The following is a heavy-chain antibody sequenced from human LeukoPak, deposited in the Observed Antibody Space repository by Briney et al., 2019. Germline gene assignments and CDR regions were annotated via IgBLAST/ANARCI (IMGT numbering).Heavy chain of an antibody. Sequence: PSETLSLTCTVSGGSISSYFWSWIRQPPGKGLEWIGYIYYSGSTNYNPSLKSRVTISVDTSKNQFSLKLSSVTAADTAVYYCAKGYCSGGSCYAYSFDYWGQGTLVTVSS. V-gene: IGHV4-59*01. CDR3: AKGYCSGGSCYAYSFDY. CDR1: GGSISSYF. CDR2: IYYSGST. D-gene: IGHD2-15*01. J-gene: IGHJ4*02.